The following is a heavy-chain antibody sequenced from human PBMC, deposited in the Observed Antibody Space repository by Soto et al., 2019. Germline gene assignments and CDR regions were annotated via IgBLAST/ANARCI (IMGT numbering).Heavy chain of an antibody. Sequence: GGSLRLSCAGSGLTFRNDWLSWVRQAPGKGLEWVANINQDGSERYYVDSVRGRFTISRDNVENSLYLQLNSLRPEDTAVYYCAKEYCSSTSCYPVFDYWGQGTLVTVSS. CDR3: AKEYCSSTSCYPVFDY. J-gene: IGHJ4*02. V-gene: IGHV3-7*03. D-gene: IGHD2-2*01. CDR2: INQDGSER. CDR1: GLTFRNDW.